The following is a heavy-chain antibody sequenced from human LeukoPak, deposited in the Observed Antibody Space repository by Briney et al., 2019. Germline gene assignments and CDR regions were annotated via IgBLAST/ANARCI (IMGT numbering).Heavy chain of an antibody. CDR3: ARGTLWLED. V-gene: IGHV3-7*01. J-gene: IGHJ4*02. CDR1: GFTFSDFW. D-gene: IGHD3-10*01. Sequence: QAGGSLRLSCAAFGFTFSDFWMHWVRQAPGKGLEWVANIKQDGSEKYYVDSVKGRFTISRDNAKNSLYLQMNSLRAEDTAVYYCARGTLWLEDWGQGTLVTVSS. CDR2: IKQDGSEK.